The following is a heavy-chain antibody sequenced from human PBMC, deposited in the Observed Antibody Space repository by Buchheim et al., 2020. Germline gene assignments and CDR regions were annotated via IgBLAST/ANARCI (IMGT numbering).Heavy chain of an antibody. CDR3: ARDGSDCTNGVCSSDY. CDR2: ISSSSGYI. D-gene: IGHD2-8*01. CDR1: GFSFSIFS. J-gene: IGHJ4*02. Sequence: EVQLVESGGGLVKPGGSLRLSCAASGFSFSIFSMNWVRQAPGKGLEWVASISSSSGYIYYAESVKGRFTISRDNAQTSLHLQMDSLRAEDTAVYFCARDGSDCTNGVCSSDYWGQGTL. V-gene: IGHV3-21*01.